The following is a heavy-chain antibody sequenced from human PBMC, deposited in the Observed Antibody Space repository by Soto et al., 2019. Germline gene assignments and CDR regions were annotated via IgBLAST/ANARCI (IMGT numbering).Heavy chain of an antibody. CDR3: AREAVVAANGWFDP. CDR1: GGTFSSYA. Sequence: SVKVSCKASGGTFSSYAISWVRQAPGQGLEWMGGIIPIFGTANYAQKFQGRVTITADESTSTAYMELSSLRSVDTAVYYCAREAVVAANGWFDPWGQGTLVTVSS. CDR2: IIPIFGTA. D-gene: IGHD2-15*01. J-gene: IGHJ5*02. V-gene: IGHV1-69*13.